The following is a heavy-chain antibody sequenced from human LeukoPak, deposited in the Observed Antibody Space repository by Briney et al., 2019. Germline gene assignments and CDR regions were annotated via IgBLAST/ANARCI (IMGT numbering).Heavy chain of an antibody. CDR2: ISHDGSNK. Sequence: GTSLRLSCVASGINFNGYSMNWVRQAPGKGLAWVAVISHDGSNKYYADSVKGRFTISRDNSKNTAYLEMNSLRGEDTAIYYCSKKSPTDAIVGNYFGNWGQGTLVTVSS. D-gene: IGHD2-21*01. V-gene: IGHV3-30-3*02. CDR1: GINFNGYS. CDR3: SKKSPTDAIVGNYFGN. J-gene: IGHJ4*02.